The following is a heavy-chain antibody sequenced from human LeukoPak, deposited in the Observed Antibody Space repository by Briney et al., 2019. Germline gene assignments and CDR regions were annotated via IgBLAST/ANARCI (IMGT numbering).Heavy chain of an antibody. CDR3: AKAAFVPAVTYPTTFDY. CDR1: GFTFSSYG. Sequence: QAGGSLRLSCAASGFTFSSYGMSWVRQAPGKGLEWVSIISGTGGTTYYADSVKGRFTISRDNSKNTLYLQMNSLSAEDTAVYYCAKAAFVPAVTYPTTFDYWGQGTLVTVSS. V-gene: IGHV3-23*01. D-gene: IGHD2-2*01. J-gene: IGHJ4*02. CDR2: ISGTGGTT.